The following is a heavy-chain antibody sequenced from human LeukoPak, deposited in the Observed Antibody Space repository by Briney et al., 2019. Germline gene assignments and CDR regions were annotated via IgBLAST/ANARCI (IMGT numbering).Heavy chain of an antibody. V-gene: IGHV3-23*01. CDR3: AKDRHYYDSSGYYLHYFDY. Sequence: PGGSLRLSCAASGFTFSSYAMSWVRQAPGKGLEWVSAISGSGGSTYYADSVKGRFTISRDNSKNTLYLQMNSLRAEDTAVYYCAKDRHYYDSSGYYLHYFDYWGQGTLVTVSS. CDR2: ISGSGGST. D-gene: IGHD3-22*01. CDR1: GFTFSSYA. J-gene: IGHJ4*02.